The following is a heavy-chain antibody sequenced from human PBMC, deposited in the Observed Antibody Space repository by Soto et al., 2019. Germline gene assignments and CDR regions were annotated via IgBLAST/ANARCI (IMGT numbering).Heavy chain of an antibody. CDR3: VRVAVPGAGGYNWLDP. Sequence: GGSLRLSCAASGFTFSSYWMHWVRQAPGKGLVWVSRINSDGSITSYADPVKGRFTTSRDNAKNTVYLQMNSLRAEDTAVYYCVRVAVPGAGGYNWLDPWGQGTLVTVSS. V-gene: IGHV3-74*01. J-gene: IGHJ5*02. D-gene: IGHD6-19*01. CDR2: INSDGSIT. CDR1: GFTFSSYW.